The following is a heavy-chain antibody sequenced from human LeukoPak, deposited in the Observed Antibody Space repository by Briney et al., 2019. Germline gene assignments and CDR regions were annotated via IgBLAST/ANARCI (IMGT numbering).Heavy chain of an antibody. V-gene: IGHV3-74*01. Sequence: GESLRLSCAASGFTFSSYWMHWVRQAPGKGLVWVSRINKDGSSTSYADSVKGRFTISRDNAKNSLYLQMNSLRPEDTALYYCVKDMNPGGADVWGQGTTVTVSS. CDR3: VKDMNPGGADV. CDR2: INKDGSST. CDR1: GFTFSSYW. D-gene: IGHD3-10*01. J-gene: IGHJ6*02.